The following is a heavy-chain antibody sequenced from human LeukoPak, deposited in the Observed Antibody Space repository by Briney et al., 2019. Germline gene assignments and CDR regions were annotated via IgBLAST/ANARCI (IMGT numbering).Heavy chain of an antibody. D-gene: IGHD2-2*01. J-gene: IGHJ6*02. CDR1: GGSISSYY. Sequence: SETLSLTCTVSGGSISSYYWSWIRQPPGKGLEWIGYIYYSGSTNYNPSLKSRVTISVDTSKNQFSLKLSSVTAADTAVYYCARAGYCSSTSCYFGYYYYGMDAWGQRTTVTLSS. V-gene: IGHV4-59*01. CDR2: IYYSGST. CDR3: ARAGYCSSTSCYFGYYYYGMDA.